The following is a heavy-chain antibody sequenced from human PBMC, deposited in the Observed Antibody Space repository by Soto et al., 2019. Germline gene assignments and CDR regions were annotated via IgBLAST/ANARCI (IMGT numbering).Heavy chain of an antibody. V-gene: IGHV4-59*01. D-gene: IGHD6-6*01. CDR1: GDSISDYY. CDR3: AREGRRSFRFREYYYGMDV. Sequence: TSETLSLTCTVSGDSISDYYWSWIREPPGKGLEWIGYIYYSGSTNYNPSLKSRVTISVDRSKNQFSLKLSSVTAADTAVYYCAREGRRSFRFREYYYGMDVWGQGTTVTVSS. CDR2: IYYSGST. J-gene: IGHJ6*02.